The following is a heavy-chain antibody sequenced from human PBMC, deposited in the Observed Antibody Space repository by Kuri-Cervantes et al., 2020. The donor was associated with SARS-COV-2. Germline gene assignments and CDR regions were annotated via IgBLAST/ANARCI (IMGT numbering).Heavy chain of an antibody. CDR3: ARGREAAAAYWFDP. J-gene: IGHJ5*02. D-gene: IGHD6-13*01. CDR2: IYHSGST. V-gene: IGHV4-38-2*01. Sequence: GSLRLSCAVSGYSISSGYYWGWIRQPPGKGLEWIGYIYHSGSTYYNPSLKSRVTISVDRSKNQFSLKLSSVTAADTAVYYCARGREAAAAYWFDPWGQGTLVTVSS. CDR1: GYSISSGYY.